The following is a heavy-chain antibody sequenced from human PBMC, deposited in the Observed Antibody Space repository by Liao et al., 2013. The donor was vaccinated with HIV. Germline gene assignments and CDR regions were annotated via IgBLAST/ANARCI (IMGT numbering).Heavy chain of an antibody. CDR3: ARGSPAVYFYMDV. CDR1: GGSISGHY. Sequence: QVQLQESGPGLVKPSETLSLTCTVSGGSISGHYWSWIRQPAGKGLEWIGRIYTSGSTNYSPSLKSRVTMSVDTSKNQFSLKLNSVTAADTAVYYCARGSPAVYFYMDVWGKGTTVTVSS. D-gene: IGHD1-26*01. V-gene: IGHV4-4*07. CDR2: IYTSGST. J-gene: IGHJ6*03.